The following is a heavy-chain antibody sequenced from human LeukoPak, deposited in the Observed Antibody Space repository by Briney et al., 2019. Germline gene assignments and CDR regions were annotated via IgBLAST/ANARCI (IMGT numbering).Heavy chain of an antibody. CDR1: GGSFSGYY. Sequence: SETLSLTCAVYGGSFSGYYWSWIRQPPGKGLEWIGEINHSGSTNYNPSLKSRVTISVDTSRNQFSLKLSSVTAADTAVYYCARGMGYCSGGSCSLYYYYYMDVWGKGTTVTVSS. CDR3: ARGMGYCSGGSCSLYYYYYMDV. CDR2: INHSGST. D-gene: IGHD2-15*01. J-gene: IGHJ6*03. V-gene: IGHV4-34*01.